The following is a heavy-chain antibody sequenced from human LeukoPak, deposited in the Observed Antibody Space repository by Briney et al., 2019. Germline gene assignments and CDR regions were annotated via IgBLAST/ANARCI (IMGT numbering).Heavy chain of an antibody. CDR1: GFTFGDYA. Sequence: GGSLRLSCAASGFTFGDYAMHWVRQAPGKGLEWVSGISWDSGSICYADSVKGRFTISRDNAKNSLYLQMNSLRAEDTALYYCAKAQKPQSYYYGMDVWGQGTTVTVSS. V-gene: IGHV3-9*01. CDR3: AKAQKPQSYYYGMDV. J-gene: IGHJ6*02. CDR2: ISWDSGSI.